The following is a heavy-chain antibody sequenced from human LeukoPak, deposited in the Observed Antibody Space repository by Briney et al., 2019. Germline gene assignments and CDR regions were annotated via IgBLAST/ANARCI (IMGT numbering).Heavy chain of an antibody. CDR2: ISSNGDST. Sequence: GGSLRLSCAASGFTFSSYGMHWVRQAPGKGLQYVSAISSNGDSTYYATSVKGRFTISRDNSKNTLYLQMGSLRAEDMGVYYCARGYSSSSALLDYWGQGTLVTVSS. V-gene: IGHV3-64*01. J-gene: IGHJ4*02. CDR3: ARGYSSSSALLDY. D-gene: IGHD6-6*01. CDR1: GFTFSSYG.